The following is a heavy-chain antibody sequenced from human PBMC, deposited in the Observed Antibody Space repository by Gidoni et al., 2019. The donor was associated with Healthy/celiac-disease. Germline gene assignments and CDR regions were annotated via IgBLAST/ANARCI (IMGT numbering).Heavy chain of an antibody. D-gene: IGHD3-10*01. J-gene: IGHJ3*02. CDR1: GFTFSSYG. V-gene: IGHV3-21*01. Sequence: EVQLVESGGGLVKPGGSLRLSCAASGFTFSSYGMNWVRQAPGKGLEWVSSISSRSSYIYYADSVKGRFNISRDNAKNSLYLQMNSLRAEDTAVYYCARLDGSGKDAFDIWGQGTMVTVSS. CDR2: ISSRSSYI. CDR3: ARLDGSGKDAFDI.